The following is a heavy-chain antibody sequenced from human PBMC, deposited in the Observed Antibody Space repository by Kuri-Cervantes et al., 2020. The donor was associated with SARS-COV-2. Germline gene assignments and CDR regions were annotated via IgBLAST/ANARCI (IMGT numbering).Heavy chain of an antibody. CDR2: IYPGDSDT. J-gene: IGHJ6*03. Sequence: KVSCKGSGYSSTTYWTGWVRQMPGKGLEWMGIIYPGDSDTRYSPSFQGQVTISADKSISTAFLQWSSLKASDTAIYYCARRAYGEQVDYYYMDVWGKGTTVTVSS. CDR3: ARRAYGEQVDYYYMDV. V-gene: IGHV5-51*01. D-gene: IGHD4-17*01. CDR1: GYSSTTYW.